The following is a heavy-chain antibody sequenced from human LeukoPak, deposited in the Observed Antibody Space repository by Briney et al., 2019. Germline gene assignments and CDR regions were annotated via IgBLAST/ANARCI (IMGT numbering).Heavy chain of an antibody. D-gene: IGHD3-9*01. CDR1: GFTFSSYE. J-gene: IGHJ6*03. CDR3: ATSLSYDILTGYLWYMDV. V-gene: IGHV3-48*03. Sequence: GGSLRLSCAASGFTFSSYEMNWVRQAPGKGLEWVSYISSSGSTIYYADSVKGRFTISRDNAKNSLYLQMNSLRAEDTAVYYCATSLSYDILTGYLWYMDVWGKGTTVTISS. CDR2: ISSSGSTI.